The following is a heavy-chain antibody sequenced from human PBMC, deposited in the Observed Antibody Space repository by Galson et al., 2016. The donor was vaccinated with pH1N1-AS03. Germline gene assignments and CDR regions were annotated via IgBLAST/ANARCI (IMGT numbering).Heavy chain of an antibody. CDR2: INHSGST. V-gene: IGHV4-34*01. Sequence: ETLSLTCAVHGGAFSGYYWTWIRQPPGKGPEWIGQINHSGSTQYNPSLKSRVTLSKDTSKKQIYLTVRSVTAADTAVSYCARDSMIVDGMDVWGQGTTVTVSS. CDR1: GGAFSGYY. D-gene: IGHD3-22*01. J-gene: IGHJ6*02. CDR3: ARDSMIVDGMDV.